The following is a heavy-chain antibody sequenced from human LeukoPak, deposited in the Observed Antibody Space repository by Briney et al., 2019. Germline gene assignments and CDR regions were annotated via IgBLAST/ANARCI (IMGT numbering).Heavy chain of an antibody. Sequence: GGSLRLSCAASGFTVSTNYMNWVRQAPGKGLEWVSILYSGSDTYYADSVKGRFTISRDDSRNTLFLHMNSLKVEDTAIYYCARVGDHFHWFLDLWGRGTLVAVSS. V-gene: IGHV3-53*01. CDR1: GFTVSTNY. J-gene: IGHJ2*01. CDR2: LYSGSDT. D-gene: IGHD2-21*01. CDR3: ARVGDHFHWFLDL.